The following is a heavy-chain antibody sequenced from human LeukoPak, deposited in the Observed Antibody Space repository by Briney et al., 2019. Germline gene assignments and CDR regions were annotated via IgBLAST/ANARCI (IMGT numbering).Heavy chain of an antibody. V-gene: IGHV3-21*01. CDR1: GFSFSSYN. Sequence: TGGSLRLSCEASGFSFSSYNMDWVRQTPGKGLEWISSITTSSTYTFYADSVKGRFTISRDNARNSLYLQMNSLTAEDTAVYYCARDPYSGAYGNTYYYYMDVWGKGTTVTISS. CDR3: ARDPYSGAYGNTYYYYMDV. D-gene: IGHD1-26*01. CDR2: ITTSSTYT. J-gene: IGHJ6*03.